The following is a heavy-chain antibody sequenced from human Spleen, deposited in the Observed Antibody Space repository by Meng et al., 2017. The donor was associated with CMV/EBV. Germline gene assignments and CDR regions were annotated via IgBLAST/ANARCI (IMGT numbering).Heavy chain of an antibody. J-gene: IGHJ4*02. Sequence: SGYTFTSYGSSWVRQAPGQGLEWMGWISAYNGNTNYAQKLQGRVTMTTDTSTSTAYMELRSLRSDDTAVYYCASSYYYDSSGYYPFDYWGQGTLVTVSS. CDR2: ISAYNGNT. CDR3: ASSYYYDSSGYYPFDY. D-gene: IGHD3-22*01. V-gene: IGHV1-18*01. CDR1: GYTFTSYG.